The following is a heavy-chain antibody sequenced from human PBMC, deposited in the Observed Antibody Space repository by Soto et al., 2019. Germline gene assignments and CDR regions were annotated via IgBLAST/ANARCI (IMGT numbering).Heavy chain of an antibody. CDR3: AKDRGARIAVAETYYYYYMDV. D-gene: IGHD6-19*01. V-gene: IGHV3-9*01. Sequence: PGGSLRLSCAASGFTFDDYAMHWVRQAPGKGLEWVSGISWNSGSIGYADSVKGRFTISRDNAKNSLYLQMNSLRAEDTALYYCAKDRGARIAVAETYYYYYMDVWGKGTTVTXSS. CDR2: ISWNSGSI. CDR1: GFTFDDYA. J-gene: IGHJ6*03.